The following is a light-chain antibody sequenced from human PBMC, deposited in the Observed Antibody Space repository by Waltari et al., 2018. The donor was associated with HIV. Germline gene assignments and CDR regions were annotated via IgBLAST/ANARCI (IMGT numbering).Light chain of an antibody. CDR2: AVN. J-gene: IGLJ3*02. CDR3: SSYADTNNVL. CDR1: TSDVAGLDY. V-gene: IGLV2-8*01. Sequence: QSALTQPPSASGSPGQSVTLSCTGTTSDVAGLDYVSWSQQHPAKAPKLLIYAVNRRPSGVPDRFSGSNSGNTASLTGSGLQTEDEADYYCSSYADTNNVLFGGGTKLTVL.